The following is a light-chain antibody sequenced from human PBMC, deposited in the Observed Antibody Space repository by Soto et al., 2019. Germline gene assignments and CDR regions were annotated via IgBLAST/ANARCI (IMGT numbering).Light chain of an antibody. J-gene: IGLJ1*01. Sequence: QSALTQPASVSGSPGQSITISCTGTSSDGSGDNSVSWYQQHPGKAPKLMIYEVSNRPSGVSNRFSGSKSGNTASLTISGLQAEDEADYYCSSYTTSSTLLYVFGTGTKLTVL. CDR3: SSYTTSSTLLYV. CDR2: EVS. CDR1: SSDGSGDNS. V-gene: IGLV2-14*01.